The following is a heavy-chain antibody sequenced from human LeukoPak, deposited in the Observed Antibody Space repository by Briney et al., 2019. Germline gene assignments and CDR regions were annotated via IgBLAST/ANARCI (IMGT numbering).Heavy chain of an antibody. D-gene: IGHD2-15*01. Sequence: ASVKVSCKASGYTFTGYYMHWVRQAPGQGLEWMGWINPNSGGTNYAQKFQGRVTMTRDTSISTAYMELSRLRSDDTAVYYCARVHPDCSGGSCYYRFDPWGQGTQVTVSS. CDR2: INPNSGGT. V-gene: IGHV1-2*02. J-gene: IGHJ5*02. CDR3: ARVHPDCSGGSCYYRFDP. CDR1: GYTFTGYY.